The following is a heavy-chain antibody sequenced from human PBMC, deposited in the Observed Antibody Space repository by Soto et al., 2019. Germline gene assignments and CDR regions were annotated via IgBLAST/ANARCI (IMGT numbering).Heavy chain of an antibody. V-gene: IGHV4-34*01. CDR1: GGSFTEYY. J-gene: IGHJ4*02. Sequence: QVQLQQWGAGLLKPSETLSLTCAVYGGSFTEYYWNWVRQSPGKGLEWIGDVSHPGSAKYNPSLRSRVAMSIDKSKNQVSLTMNFVTAADTAVFYCAFYDHSGRTCSDYWGQGTLVTVSS. CDR3: AFYDHSGRTCSDY. D-gene: IGHD3-10*01. CDR2: VSHPGSA.